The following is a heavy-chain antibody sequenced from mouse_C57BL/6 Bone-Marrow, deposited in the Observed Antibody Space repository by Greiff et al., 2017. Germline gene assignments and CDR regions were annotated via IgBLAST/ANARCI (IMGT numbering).Heavy chain of an antibody. Sequence: VQLQQPGAELVKPGASVKMSCKASGYTFTSYCITWVKQMPGQGLEWIGDIYPGSGSTNYNEKFKSKATLTVDTSSSTAYMQLISLTSEDSAVYYCNKFITTVVANYAMDYWGQGTSVTVSS. J-gene: IGHJ4*01. V-gene: IGHV1-55*01. CDR1: GYTFTSYC. D-gene: IGHD1-1*01. CDR3: NKFITTVVANYAMDY. CDR2: IYPGSGST.